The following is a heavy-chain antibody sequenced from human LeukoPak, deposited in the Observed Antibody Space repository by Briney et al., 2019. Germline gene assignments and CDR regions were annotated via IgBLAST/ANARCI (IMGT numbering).Heavy chain of an antibody. D-gene: IGHD6-19*01. V-gene: IGHV3-21*01. J-gene: IGHJ4*02. CDR3: ARIRVAVAGTYSAADFDY. Sequence: GGSLRLSCAASGFTFSSYSMNWVRQAPGKGLEWVSSISSSSSYIYYADSVKGRFTISRDNAKNSLYLQMNSLRAEDTAVYYCARIRVAVAGTYSAADFDYWGQGTLVTVSS. CDR2: ISSSSSYI. CDR1: GFTFSSYS.